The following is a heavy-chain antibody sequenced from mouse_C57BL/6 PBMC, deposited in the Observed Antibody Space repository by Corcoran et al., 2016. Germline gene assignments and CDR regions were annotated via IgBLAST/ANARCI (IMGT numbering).Heavy chain of an antibody. V-gene: IGHV1-26*01. J-gene: IGHJ2*01. CDR3: ARTDF. CDR1: GYTFTDYY. Sequence: EVQLQQSGPELGKPGASVKISCKASGYTFTDYYMNWVKQSQGKSLEWIGDINPNNGGTSYNQKFKGKATLTVDKSSSTAYMELRSLTSEDSAVYYCARTDFWGQGTTLTVSS. CDR2: INPNNGGT.